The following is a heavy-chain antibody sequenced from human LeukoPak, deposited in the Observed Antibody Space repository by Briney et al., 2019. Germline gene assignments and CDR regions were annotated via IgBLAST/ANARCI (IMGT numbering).Heavy chain of an antibody. CDR1: GFTVSSNY. D-gene: IGHD1-1*01. CDR2: ISSSSSYI. J-gene: IGHJ4*02. V-gene: IGHV3-21*01. Sequence: GGSLRLSCAASGFTVSSNYMSWVRQAPGKGLEWVSSISSSSSYIYYADSVKGRFTISRDNAKNSLYLQMNSLRAEDTAVYYCARVNNWTEEPDTGFDYWGQGTPVTVSS. CDR3: ARVNNWTEEPDTGFDY.